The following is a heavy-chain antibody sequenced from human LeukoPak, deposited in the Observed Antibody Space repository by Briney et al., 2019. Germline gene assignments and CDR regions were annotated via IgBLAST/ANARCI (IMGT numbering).Heavy chain of an antibody. J-gene: IGHJ2*01. Sequence: SETLSLTCTVSGYSISNGYYWGWIRQPPGKGLEWIGSIYHSGSIYYNPSLKSRVTISVDTSKNQLSLKLSSVTAADTAVYYCARDLSDYDSSPWYFDLWGRGTLVTVSS. V-gene: IGHV4-38-2*02. CDR3: ARDLSDYDSSPWYFDL. CDR2: IYHSGSI. D-gene: IGHD3-22*01. CDR1: GYSISNGYY.